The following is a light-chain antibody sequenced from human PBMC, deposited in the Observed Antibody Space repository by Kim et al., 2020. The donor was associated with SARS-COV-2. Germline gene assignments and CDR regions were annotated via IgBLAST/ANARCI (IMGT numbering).Light chain of an antibody. J-gene: IGKJ5*01. Sequence: AAVGDRVTSTCRGSQDIRNDLGWYQQKPGGEPKRLSYGASSLQSGVPSKCSGSGSVTEVTLTISSVRPEDFATDFCLQHSTVPITFGQRTPLEIK. CDR2: GAS. CDR1: QDIRND. V-gene: IGKV1-17*01. CDR3: LQHSTVPIT.